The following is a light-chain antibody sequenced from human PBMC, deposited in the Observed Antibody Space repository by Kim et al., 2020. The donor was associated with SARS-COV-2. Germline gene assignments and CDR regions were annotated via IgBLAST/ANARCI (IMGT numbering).Light chain of an antibody. V-gene: IGLV2-14*03. J-gene: IGLJ1*01. CDR1: SSDVGGYKY. Sequence: QSITISCTGTSSDVGGYKYVSWYQQHPGKAPKLIIFDVNNRPSGVSNRFSGSKSGNTASLTISGLQAEDEADYYCSSYSSSDTLYVFGTGTKVTVL. CDR2: DVN. CDR3: SSYSSSDTLYV.